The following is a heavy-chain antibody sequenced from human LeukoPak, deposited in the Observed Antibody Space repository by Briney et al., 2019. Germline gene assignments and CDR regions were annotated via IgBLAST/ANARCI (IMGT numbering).Heavy chain of an antibody. J-gene: IGHJ6*03. D-gene: IGHD2-15*01. Sequence: GTLRLSCAASGITFSSYGMSWVRQAPGKGLEWVSSISSTGGTTYYADSVKGRFTISRDNSKDTLYLQMNSLRAEDTAIYYCAKNGDRGAYCTGGTCYPYFYYYMDVWGKGTTVTI. V-gene: IGHV3-23*01. CDR1: GITFSSYG. CDR2: ISSTGGTT. CDR3: AKNGDRGAYCTGGTCYPYFYYYMDV.